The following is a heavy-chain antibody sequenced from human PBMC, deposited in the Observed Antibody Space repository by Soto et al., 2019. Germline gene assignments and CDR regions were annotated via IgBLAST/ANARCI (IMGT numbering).Heavy chain of an antibody. D-gene: IGHD2-21*01. CDR2: IDWDDDK. CDR3: ARIHLPGYGGEND. CDR1: GFLLSTRGVC. J-gene: IGHJ4*02. V-gene: IGHV2-70*11. Sequence: SGPTLVNPTQTLTLTCTVSGFLLSTRGVCMSWIRQPPGKALEWLARIDWDDDKYYNTSLQTRLTISKDTSKNQVVLTITNMDPVDTATYYGARIHLPGYGGENDWGKGTLVTVAS.